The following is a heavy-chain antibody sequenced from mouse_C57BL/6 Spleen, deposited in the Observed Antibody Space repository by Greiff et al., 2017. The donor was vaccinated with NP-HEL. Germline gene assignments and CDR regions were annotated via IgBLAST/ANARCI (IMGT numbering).Heavy chain of an antibody. Sequence: QVTLKESGPELVKPGASVKISCKASGYAFSSSWMNWVKQRPGKGLEWIGRIYPGDGDTNYNGKFKGKATLTADKSSSTAYMQLSSLTSEDSAVYFCARRLSEAMDYWGQGTSVTVSS. CDR3: ARRLSEAMDY. D-gene: IGHD3-2*02. CDR1: GYAFSSSW. V-gene: IGHV1-82*01. CDR2: IYPGDGDT. J-gene: IGHJ4*01.